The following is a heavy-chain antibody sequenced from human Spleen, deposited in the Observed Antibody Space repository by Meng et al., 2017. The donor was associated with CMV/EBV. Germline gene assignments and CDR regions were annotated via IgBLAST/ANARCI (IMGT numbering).Heavy chain of an antibody. CDR3: ARDSFALAPTDY. D-gene: IGHD2/OR15-2a*01. CDR2: IYSGGST. CDR1: GFTVSSNY. Sequence: LSCAASGFTVSSNYMNWVRQAPGKGLEWVSVIYSGGSTYYADSVKGRFTISRDNSKNTQYLQLNSLRAEDTAVYYCARDSFALAPTDYWGQGTLVTVSS. J-gene: IGHJ4*02. V-gene: IGHV3-53*01.